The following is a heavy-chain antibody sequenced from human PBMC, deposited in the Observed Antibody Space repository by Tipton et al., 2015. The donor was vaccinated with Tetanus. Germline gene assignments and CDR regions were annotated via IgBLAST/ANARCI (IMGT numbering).Heavy chain of an antibody. J-gene: IGHJ4*02. CDR2: ISYDGSDK. CDR1: GFTFTKYG. Sequence: RSLRLSCAASGFTFTKYGLHWVRQAPGKGLEWVAVISYDGSDKYYTDSVKGRFTISRDNSKNTLSLQMNSLRTDDTAVYYCARDLWTFYSGSGSESAPDYWGQGTLVTVSS. CDR3: ARDLWTFYSGSGSESAPDY. D-gene: IGHD3-10*01. V-gene: IGHV3-30*19.